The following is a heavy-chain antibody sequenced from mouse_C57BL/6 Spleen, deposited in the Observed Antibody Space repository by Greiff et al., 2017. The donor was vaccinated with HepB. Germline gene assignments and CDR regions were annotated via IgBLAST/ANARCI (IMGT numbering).Heavy chain of an antibody. D-gene: IGHD2-2*01. CDR2: SRNKANDYTT. V-gene: IGHV7-1*01. CDR3: ARDAGGYGSFAY. Sequence: EVKLMESGGGLVQSGRSLRLSCATSGFTFSDFYMEWVRQAPGKGLEWIAASRNKANDYTTEYSASVKGRFIVSRDTSQSILYLQMTALRAEDTAIYYCARDAGGYGSFAYWGQGTLVTVSA. J-gene: IGHJ3*01. CDR1: GFTFSDFY.